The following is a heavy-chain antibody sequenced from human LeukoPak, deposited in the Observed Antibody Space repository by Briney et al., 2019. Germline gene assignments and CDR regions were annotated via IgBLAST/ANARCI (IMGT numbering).Heavy chain of an antibody. CDR2: VHKSGST. Sequence: SETLSLTCGVNTDSTTSNWWSWVRQPPGKGLEWIGEVHKSGSTNYYPSLQSRVTISMYKSKNQIALELTSVTAADTAVYYCAREIVGAPTPGAYWGQGALVTVSS. CDR3: AREIVGAPTPGAY. J-gene: IGHJ4*02. D-gene: IGHD1-26*01. CDR1: TDSTTSNW. V-gene: IGHV4-4*02.